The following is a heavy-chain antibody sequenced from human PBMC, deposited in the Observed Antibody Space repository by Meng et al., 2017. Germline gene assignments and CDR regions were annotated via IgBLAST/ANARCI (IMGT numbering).Heavy chain of an antibody. V-gene: IGHV4-34*01. CDR1: GGAFSGNY. CDR2: INHSGST. D-gene: IGHD6-13*01. CDR3: ARGPLVHQYFDY. J-gene: IGHJ4*02. Sequence: QVRLQRWGAGLVTPSETLSLNCAVYGGAFSGNYCSWIRQHPGKGLEGIGEINHSGSTNYNPSLKSRVTISVDTSKTQFSLKLSSVTAADTAVYYCARGPLVHQYFDYWGQGTLVTVSS.